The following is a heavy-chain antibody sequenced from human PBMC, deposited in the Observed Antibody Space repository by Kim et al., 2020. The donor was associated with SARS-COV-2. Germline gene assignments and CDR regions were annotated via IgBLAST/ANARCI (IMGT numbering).Heavy chain of an antibody. D-gene: IGHD3-10*01. V-gene: IGHV3-23*01. CDR2: ISGSGGST. J-gene: IGHJ6*02. Sequence: GGSLRLSCAASGFTFSSYAMSWVRQAPGKGLEWVSAISGSGGSTYYADSVKGRFTISRDNSKNTLYLQMNSLRAEDTAVYYCAKDTLLWFGETLYGMDVWGQGTTVTVSS. CDR1: GFTFSSYA. CDR3: AKDTLLWFGETLYGMDV.